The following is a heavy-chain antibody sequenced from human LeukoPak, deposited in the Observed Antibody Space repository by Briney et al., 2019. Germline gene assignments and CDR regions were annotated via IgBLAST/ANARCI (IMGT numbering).Heavy chain of an antibody. CDR3: ASGYYDSSGYYHDY. Sequence: GRSLRLSCAASGFTASSNYMSWVRQAQGEGLEWVSVIYSGGSTYYPDSVKGRFTISRDNSKNTLYLQMNSLRAEDTAVYYCASGYYDSSGYYHDYWGQGTLVTVSS. V-gene: IGHV3-53*01. J-gene: IGHJ4*02. CDR1: GFTASSNY. CDR2: IYSGGST. D-gene: IGHD3-22*01.